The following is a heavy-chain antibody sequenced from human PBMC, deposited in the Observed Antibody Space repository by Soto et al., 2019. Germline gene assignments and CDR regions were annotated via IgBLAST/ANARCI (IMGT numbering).Heavy chain of an antibody. V-gene: IGHV1-18*01. Sequence: ASVKVSCKASGYTFTSYGISWVRQAPGQGLEWMGWISAYNGNTNYAQKLQGRVTMTTDTSTSTAYVELRSLRSDDTAVYYCARSAPHAYLEWMNNWFDPWGQGTLVTVSS. CDR2: ISAYNGNT. CDR1: GYTFTSYG. J-gene: IGHJ5*02. CDR3: ARSAPHAYLEWMNNWFDP. D-gene: IGHD3-3*01.